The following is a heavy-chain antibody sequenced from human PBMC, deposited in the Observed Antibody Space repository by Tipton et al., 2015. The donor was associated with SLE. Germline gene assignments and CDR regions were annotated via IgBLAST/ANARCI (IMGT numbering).Heavy chain of an antibody. CDR3: ATSRPSDILTGYYRGGSHY. CDR2: ISAYNGNT. V-gene: IGHV1-18*01. J-gene: IGHJ4*02. CDR1: GYTFTSYG. Sequence: QVQLVQSGAEVKKPGASVKVSCKASGYTFTSYGISWVRQAPGQGLEWMGWISAYNGNTNYAQKLQGRVTMTTDTSTSTAYMELRSLRSDDTAVYYCATSRPSDILTGYYRGGSHYWGQGTLVTVSS. D-gene: IGHD3-9*01.